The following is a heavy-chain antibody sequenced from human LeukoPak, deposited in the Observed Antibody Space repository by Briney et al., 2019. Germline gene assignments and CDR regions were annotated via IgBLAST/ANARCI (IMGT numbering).Heavy chain of an antibody. D-gene: IGHD3-22*01. Sequence: GGSLRLSCAASGFTFSSYAMHWVRQAPGKGLEWVSAISGSGGSTYYADSVKGRFTISRDNSKNTLYLQMNSLRAEDTAVYYCAKAVTMIVVVTFDYWGQGTLVTVSS. CDR1: GFTFSSYA. V-gene: IGHV3-23*01. J-gene: IGHJ4*02. CDR2: ISGSGGST. CDR3: AKAVTMIVVVTFDY.